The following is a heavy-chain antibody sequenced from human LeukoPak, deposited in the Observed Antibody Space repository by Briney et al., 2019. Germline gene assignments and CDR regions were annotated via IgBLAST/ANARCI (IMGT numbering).Heavy chain of an antibody. Sequence: PGGSLRLSCAASGFTFSSYGMHWVRQAPGKGLEGVAVISYDGSNKYYADSVKGRFTISRDNSKNTLYLQMNSLRAEDTAVYYCAKDPFSYSWSFLITAYFQHWGQGTLVTVSS. V-gene: IGHV3-30*18. CDR3: AKDPFSYSWSFLITAYFQH. D-gene: IGHD5-18*01. CDR2: ISYDGSNK. J-gene: IGHJ1*01. CDR1: GFTFSSYG.